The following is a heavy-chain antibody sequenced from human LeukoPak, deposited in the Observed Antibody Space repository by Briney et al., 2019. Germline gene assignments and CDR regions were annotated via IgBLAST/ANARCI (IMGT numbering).Heavy chain of an antibody. CDR1: GYTFTGYY. D-gene: IGHD1-26*01. J-gene: IGHJ4*02. Sequence: ASVKVSCKASGYTFTGYYMHWVRQAPGQGLEWMGWINPNSGGTNYAQKFQGRVTMTRDTSISTAYMELSRLRSDDTAVYYCARECSGSYFIPFDYWGQGTLVTASS. CDR3: ARECSGSYFIPFDY. CDR2: INPNSGGT. V-gene: IGHV1-2*02.